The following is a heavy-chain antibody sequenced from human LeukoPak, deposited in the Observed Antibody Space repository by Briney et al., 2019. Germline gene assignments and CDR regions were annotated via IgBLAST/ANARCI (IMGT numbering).Heavy chain of an antibody. D-gene: IGHD2-2*01. J-gene: IGHJ4*02. Sequence: PSETLSLTCTVSGYSISSGYYWGWIRQPPGRGLEWIGSIYHSGSTYYNPSLKSRVTISVDTSKNQFSLKLSSVTAADTAVYYCARHLVVPAPMVDYWGQGTLDTVSS. CDR2: IYHSGST. CDR3: ARHLVVPAPMVDY. V-gene: IGHV4-38-2*02. CDR1: GYSISSGYY.